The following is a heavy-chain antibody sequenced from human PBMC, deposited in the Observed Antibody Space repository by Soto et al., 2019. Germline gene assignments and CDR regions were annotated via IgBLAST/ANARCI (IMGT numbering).Heavy chain of an antibody. Sequence: ETLSLTCAVYGGSFSGYYWSWIRQPPGKGLEWIGEINHSGSTNYNPSLKSRVTISVDTSKNQFSLKLSSVTAADTAVYYCARGSGYRAAHPDYWGQGTLVTVSS. CDR3: ARGSGYRAAHPDY. CDR1: GGSFSGYY. J-gene: IGHJ4*02. V-gene: IGHV4-34*01. CDR2: INHSGST. D-gene: IGHD3-22*01.